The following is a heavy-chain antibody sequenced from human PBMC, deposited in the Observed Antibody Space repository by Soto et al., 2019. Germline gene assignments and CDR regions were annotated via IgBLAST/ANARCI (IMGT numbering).Heavy chain of an antibody. J-gene: IGHJ4*02. V-gene: IGHV2-70*01. CDR3: ARNFYDTWNHYARIDY. D-gene: IGHD3-22*01. CDR1: GFSFSTSGMC. Sequence: VSGPTLVNPTQTLTLTCTFSGFSFSTSGMCVSWIRQPPGKALEWLALIDWDDDKFYVTSLKTRLTISRDTSKNQVVLTMTNMDPLDTATYYCARNFYDTWNHYARIDYWGPGTLVTVSS. CDR2: IDWDDDK.